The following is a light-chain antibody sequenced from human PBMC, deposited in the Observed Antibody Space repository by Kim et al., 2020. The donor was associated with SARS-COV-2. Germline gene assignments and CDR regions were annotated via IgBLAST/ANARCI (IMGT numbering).Light chain of an antibody. J-gene: IGKJ4*01. V-gene: IGKV3-20*01. Sequence: EIVLTQSPGTLSLSPGERATLSCRASQSFSGNYLAWYQQKPGQAPRLLIYGASNRATGIPDRFSGSGSGTDFTLTISRLESEDFAVYYCQQFGSSPPLTFGGGTKVDIK. CDR1: QSFSGNY. CDR2: GAS. CDR3: QQFGSSPPLT.